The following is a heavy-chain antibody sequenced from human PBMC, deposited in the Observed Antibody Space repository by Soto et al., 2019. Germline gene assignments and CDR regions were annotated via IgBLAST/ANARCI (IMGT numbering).Heavy chain of an antibody. V-gene: IGHV1-58*02. CDR2: IVVGSGNT. CDR1: GYTSTNHA. Sequence: SVKVACKASGYTSTNHAMQWVRQARGQRLEWIGWIVVGSGNTNYAQKFQERVTITREMSTTTAYMELRSLRSEDTAVYYWAEGPPHYPNLPSAWGQGDLVTVSS. D-gene: IGHD3-10*01. CDR3: AEGPPHYPNLPSA. J-gene: IGHJ5*02.